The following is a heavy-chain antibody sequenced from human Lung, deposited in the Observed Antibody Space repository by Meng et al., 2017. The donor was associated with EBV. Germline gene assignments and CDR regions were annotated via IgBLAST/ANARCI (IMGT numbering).Heavy chain of an antibody. D-gene: IGHD3-10*01. CDR1: GGSIRFGDYY. CDR2: IYYTGSS. V-gene: IGHV4-31*03. CDR3: ANAGRFGESLGDY. J-gene: IGHJ4*02. Sequence: QGQLQESGPGVVKPSPTLSLTCTVSGGSIRFGDYYWSWIRQPPGKGLEWIGYIYYTGSSFYNPSLKSRVTISVDTSKNQFSLNLSSVTAADTAVYYCANAGRFGESLGDYWGQGILVTVSS.